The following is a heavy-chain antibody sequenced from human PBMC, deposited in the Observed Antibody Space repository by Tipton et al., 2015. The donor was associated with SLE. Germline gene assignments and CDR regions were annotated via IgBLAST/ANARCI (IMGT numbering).Heavy chain of an antibody. D-gene: IGHD6-13*01. Sequence: TLSLTCAVDGGSFGGYYWSWIRQPPGKGLEWIGEINHSGSTNYNPSLKSRVTISVDTSKDQFSLKLSSVTAADTAVYYCARTGYSSSWLYFQHWGQGTLVTVSS. CDR2: INHSGST. CDR3: ARTGYSSSWLYFQH. CDR1: GGSFGGYY. V-gene: IGHV4-34*01. J-gene: IGHJ1*01.